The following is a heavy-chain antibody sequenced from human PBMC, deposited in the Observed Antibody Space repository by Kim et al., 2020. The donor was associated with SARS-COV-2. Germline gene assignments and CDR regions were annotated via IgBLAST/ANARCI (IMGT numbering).Heavy chain of an antibody. V-gene: IGHV3-7*01. D-gene: IGHD2-2*01. CDR2: ER. Sequence: ERYYVDSVKGRFTVSRDNAKNSLYLQMNSLRAEDTAVYYCARYFGYHLLYWGQGTLVTVSS. CDR3: ARYFGYHLLY. J-gene: IGHJ4*02.